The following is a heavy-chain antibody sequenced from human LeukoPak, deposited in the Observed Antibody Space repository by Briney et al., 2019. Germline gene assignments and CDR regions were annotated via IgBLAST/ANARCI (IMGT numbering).Heavy chain of an antibody. D-gene: IGHD2-15*01. CDR3: ARYRTAYCSGGSCYSDYYYYMDV. J-gene: IGHJ6*03. CDR1: GFTFSSYW. V-gene: IGHV3-7*01. CDR2: IKQDGSEK. Sequence: GGSLRLSCAASGFTFSSYWMSWVRQAPGKGLEWVANIKQDGSEKYYVDSVKGRFTISRDNAKNSLYLQMSSLRAEDTAVYYCARYRTAYCSGGSCYSDYYYYMDVWGKGTTVTVSS.